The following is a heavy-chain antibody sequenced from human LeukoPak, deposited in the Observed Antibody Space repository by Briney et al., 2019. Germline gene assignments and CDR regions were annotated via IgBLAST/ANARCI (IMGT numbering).Heavy chain of an antibody. J-gene: IGHJ4*02. Sequence: GGSLRLSCAASGFTFDDYGMSWVRQAPGKGLGWVPGINWDGGSTGSADSVKGRLTISRDNTNNTMYVKVNGIRAEDTAWYYCARDVGYYYDSSGYWDYGGQGTLVTVSS. CDR2: INWDGGST. CDR3: ARDVGYYYDSSGYWDY. V-gene: IGHV3-20*04. CDR1: GFTFDDYG. D-gene: IGHD3-22*01.